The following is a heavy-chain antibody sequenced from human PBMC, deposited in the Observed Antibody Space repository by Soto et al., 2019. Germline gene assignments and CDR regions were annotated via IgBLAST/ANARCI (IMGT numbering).Heavy chain of an antibody. J-gene: IGHJ3*02. CDR3: ARESDFWDDAYMRTFDI. D-gene: IGHD3-3*01. V-gene: IGHV4-61*01. Sequence: QVQLQESGPGLVKPSETLSLTCTVSGDSVRSRNYYWSWIRQAPGTGLEWIGYVYDSVNYNSGRTTYNPSLKSRVTRPLDTSKNQFSLNLTSVTAADTAVYYCARESDFWDDAYMRTFDIWGQGTKVTVSS. CDR2: VYDSVNYNSGRT. CDR1: GDSVRSRNYY.